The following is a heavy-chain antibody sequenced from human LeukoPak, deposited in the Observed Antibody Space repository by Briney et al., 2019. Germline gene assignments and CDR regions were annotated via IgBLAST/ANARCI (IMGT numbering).Heavy chain of an antibody. V-gene: IGHV5-51*01. CDR2: IYPGDSDT. CDR1: GYSFTSYW. CDR3: ARHPADYCSSTSCYKGDAFDI. Sequence: GESLKIPCKGSGYSFTSYWIGWVRQMPGKGLEWMGIIYPGDSDTRYSPSFQGQVTISADKSISTAYLQWSSLKASDTAMYYCARHPADYCSSTSCYKGDAFDIWGQGTMVTVSS. D-gene: IGHD2-2*02. J-gene: IGHJ3*02.